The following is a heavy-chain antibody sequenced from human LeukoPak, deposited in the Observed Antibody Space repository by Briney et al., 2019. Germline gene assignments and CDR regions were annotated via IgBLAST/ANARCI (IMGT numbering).Heavy chain of an antibody. CDR2: IIPIFGTA. D-gene: IGHD3-10*01. J-gene: IGHJ6*03. CDR1: GGTFSSCA. V-gene: IGHV1-69*05. Sequence: ASVKVSCKASGGTFSSCAISWVRQAPGQGLEWMGGIIPIFGTANYAQKFQGRVTITTDESTSTAYMELSSLRSEDTAVYYCASGSRYYYYMDVWGKGTTVTVSS. CDR3: ASGSRYYYYMDV.